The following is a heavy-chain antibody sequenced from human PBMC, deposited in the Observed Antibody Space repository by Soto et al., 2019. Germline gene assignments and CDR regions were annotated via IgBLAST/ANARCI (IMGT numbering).Heavy chain of an antibody. D-gene: IGHD5-12*01. CDR2: IYYSGST. CDR3: ARGSWDDVSGHYYMDV. J-gene: IGHJ6*03. Sequence: SETLCLTCSVSGGSIGSYDGSWIRQPPGKGLEWIGYIYYSGSTNYNPSLKSRVTISVDTSKNQLSLHLDSVTPEDTAVYFCARGSWDDVSGHYYMDVWGKGTTVTVSS. V-gene: IGHV4-59*12. CDR1: GGSIGSYD.